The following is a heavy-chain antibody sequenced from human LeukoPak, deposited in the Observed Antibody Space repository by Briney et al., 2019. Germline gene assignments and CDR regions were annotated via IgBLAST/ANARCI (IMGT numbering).Heavy chain of an antibody. D-gene: IGHD6-13*01. CDR1: GGSISSYY. J-gene: IGHJ4*02. Sequence: PSETLSLTCTVSGGSISSYYWSWIRQPPGKGLEWIGYIYYSGSTNYNPSLKRRVTISVDTSKNQFSLKLSSVTAADTAVYYCARHEVSILAAATYYFDYWGQGTLVTVSS. V-gene: IGHV4-59*08. CDR3: ARHEVSILAAATYYFDY. CDR2: IYYSGST.